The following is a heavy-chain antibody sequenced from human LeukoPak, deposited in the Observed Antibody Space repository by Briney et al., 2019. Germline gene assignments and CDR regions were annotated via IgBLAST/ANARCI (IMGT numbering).Heavy chain of an antibody. V-gene: IGHV4-34*01. CDR1: GGSFSGYY. D-gene: IGHD1-26*01. CDR2: INHSGST. Sequence: SETLSLTCAVYGGSFSGYYWSWIRQPPGKGLEWIGEINHSGSTNYNPPLKSRVTISVDTSKNQFSLKLSSVTAADTAVYYCARVRRGSYYLDYWGQGTLVTVSS. CDR3: ARVRRGSYYLDY. J-gene: IGHJ4*02.